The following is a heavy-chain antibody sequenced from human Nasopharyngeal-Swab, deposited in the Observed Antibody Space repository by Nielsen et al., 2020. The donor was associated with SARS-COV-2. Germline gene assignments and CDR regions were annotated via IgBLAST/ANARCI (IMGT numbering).Heavy chain of an antibody. Sequence: ASVKVSFKASGYNFTTYDFNWVRQATAQGLEWMGWMNPNSGNTGYAQKFQGRVTMTRNTSKRTAYMELSSLRSEDTAVYYCARGGVGAVGGALDYWGQGTQVTVSS. V-gene: IGHV1-8*01. J-gene: IGHJ4*02. D-gene: IGHD1-26*01. CDR1: GYNFTTYD. CDR2: MNPNSGNT. CDR3: ARGGVGAVGGALDY.